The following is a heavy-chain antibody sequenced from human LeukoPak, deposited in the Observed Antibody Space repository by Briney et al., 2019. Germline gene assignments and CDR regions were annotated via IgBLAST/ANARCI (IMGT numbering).Heavy chain of an antibody. D-gene: IGHD6-19*01. J-gene: IGHJ3*01. CDR2: TDHSGST. V-gene: IGHV4-59*08. CDR1: GGSISSYF. CDR3: ARHYTIYSSATYRDVEDVFDV. Sequence: PSETLSLTCTVSGGSISSYFWSWIRQSPGKGLEWIGSTDHSGSTNYNPSLKSRLTMSVDTSKKQFSLKLSSVTAADTAVYYCARHYTIYSSATYRDVEDVFDVWGQGTMVTVSS.